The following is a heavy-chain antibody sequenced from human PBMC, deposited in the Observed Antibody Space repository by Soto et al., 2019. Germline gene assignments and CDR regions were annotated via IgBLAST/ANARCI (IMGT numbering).Heavy chain of an antibody. D-gene: IGHD2-2*01. Sequence: QVQLVQSGAEVKKPGASVKVSCKASGYTFTSYDINWVRQATGQGLEWMGWMNPNSGNTGYAQKFQGRVTMTRNTSISTAYMELSSLRSEDTAVYYCASGVLVPAATYDVGYYYYGMDVWGQGTTVTVSS. CDR3: ASGVLVPAATYDVGYYYYGMDV. CDR1: GYTFTSYD. J-gene: IGHJ6*02. V-gene: IGHV1-8*01. CDR2: MNPNSGNT.